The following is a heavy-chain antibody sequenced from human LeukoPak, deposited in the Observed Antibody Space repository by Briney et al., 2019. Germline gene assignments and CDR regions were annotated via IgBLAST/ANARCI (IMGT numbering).Heavy chain of an antibody. V-gene: IGHV1-24*01. Sequence: ASVKVSCKVSGYTLTELSMHWVRQAPGKGLEWMGGFDPEDGETIYAQKFQGRVTMTEDTSTDTAYMELSRLRSDATAVYYCAREVVPAAQEAALAAFDIWGQGTMVTVSS. CDR1: GYTLTELS. J-gene: IGHJ3*02. CDR2: FDPEDGET. CDR3: AREVVPAAQEAALAAFDI. D-gene: IGHD2-2*01.